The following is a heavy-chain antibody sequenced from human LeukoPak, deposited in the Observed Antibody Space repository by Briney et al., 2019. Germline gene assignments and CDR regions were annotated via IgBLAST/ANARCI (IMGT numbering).Heavy chain of an antibody. Sequence: GGSLRLSCAASGFTFTSYAMHWVRQAPGQGLEWMGWINPNSGGTNYAQKFQGRVTMTRDTSISTAYMELSRLRSDDTAVYYCARSPGFLEWLLTTNWFDPWGQGTLVTVSS. CDR3: ARSPGFLEWLLTTNWFDP. D-gene: IGHD3-3*01. CDR2: INPNSGGT. J-gene: IGHJ5*02. CDR1: GFTFTSYA. V-gene: IGHV1-2*02.